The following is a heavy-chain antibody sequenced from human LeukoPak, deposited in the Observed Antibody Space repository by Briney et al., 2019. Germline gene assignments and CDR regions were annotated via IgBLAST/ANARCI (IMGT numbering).Heavy chain of an antibody. Sequence: SETLSLTCTVSGGSISSYYWSWIRQPPGKGLEWIGSIYYSGSTYYNPSLKSRVTISVDTPKNQFSLKLSSVTAADTAVYYCARSGWRKHFDYWGQGTLVTVSS. V-gene: IGHV4-39*07. D-gene: IGHD6-19*01. CDR2: IYYSGST. J-gene: IGHJ4*02. CDR1: GGSISSYY. CDR3: ARSGWRKHFDY.